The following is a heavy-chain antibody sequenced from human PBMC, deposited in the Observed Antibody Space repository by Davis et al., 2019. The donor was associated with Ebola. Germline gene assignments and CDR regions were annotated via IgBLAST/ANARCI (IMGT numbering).Heavy chain of an antibody. CDR2: INHSGST. CDR1: GFSLINYW. J-gene: IGHJ6*02. CDR3: ASTDPLDGMDV. Sequence: ESLKISCAASGFSLINYWMNWVRQPPGKGLEWIGEINHSGSTNYNPSLKSRVTISVDTSKNQFSLKLSSVTAADTAVYYCASTDPLDGMDVWGQGTTVTVSS. V-gene: IGHV4-34*01. D-gene: IGHD2-8*02.